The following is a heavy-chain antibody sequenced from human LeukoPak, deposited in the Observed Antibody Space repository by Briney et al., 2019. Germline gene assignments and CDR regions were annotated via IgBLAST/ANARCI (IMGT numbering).Heavy chain of an antibody. V-gene: IGHV4-39*07. CDR2: ILYTGST. Sequence: SETLSLTCTVSSGSISTSNYYWGWVRQPPGKALEWIGNILYTGSTYYSPSLKSRVTISVDTSKNQFSLKLSSVTAADTAVYYCARGRGSSWYFRSGYMDVWGKGTTVTVSS. CDR3: ARGRGSSWYFRSGYMDV. J-gene: IGHJ6*03. D-gene: IGHD6-13*01. CDR1: SGSISTSNYY.